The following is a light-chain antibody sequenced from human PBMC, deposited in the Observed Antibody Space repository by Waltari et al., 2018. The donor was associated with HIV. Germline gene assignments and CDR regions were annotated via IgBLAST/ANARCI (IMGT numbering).Light chain of an antibody. V-gene: IGKV1-39*01. Sequence: DIQMTQSPSSLSASVGDRITIDCRASQSVSISLNWYQQKPGKVSKLLISAASTLQSGVPSRFSGSGSGTDFTLTIDSLQPDDFATYYCQQSFSSPLSFGPGTKVDIK. J-gene: IGKJ3*01. CDR2: AAS. CDR1: QSVSIS. CDR3: QQSFSSPLS.